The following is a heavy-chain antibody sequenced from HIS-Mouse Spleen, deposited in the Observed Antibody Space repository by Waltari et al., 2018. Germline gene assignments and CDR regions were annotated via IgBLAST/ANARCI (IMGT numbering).Heavy chain of an antibody. CDR3: AREIPYSSSWYDWYFDL. CDR1: GGSISSSSYY. Sequence: QLQLQESGPGLVKPSETLSLTCTVSGGSISSSSYYWGWIRQPPGKGLEWIVSIYYSGGTHYNPSLKSRVTISVDTSKNQFSLKLSSVTAADTAVYYCAREIPYSSSWYDWYFDLWGRGTLVTVSS. J-gene: IGHJ2*01. V-gene: IGHV4-39*07. D-gene: IGHD6-13*01. CDR2: IYYSGGT.